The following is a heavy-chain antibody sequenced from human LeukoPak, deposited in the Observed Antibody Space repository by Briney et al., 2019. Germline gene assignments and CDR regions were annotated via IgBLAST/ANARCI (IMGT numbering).Heavy chain of an antibody. Sequence: GGSLRLSCAASGFTFSSYGMSWVRQAPGKGLEWVSAISGSGGSTYYADSVKGRFTISRDNSKNTLYLQMNSLRAEDTAVYYCAKTHVIVVVAATRLPDYWGQGTLVTVSS. CDR3: AKTHVIVVVAATRLPDY. D-gene: IGHD2-15*01. CDR1: GFTFSSYG. J-gene: IGHJ4*02. V-gene: IGHV3-23*01. CDR2: ISGSGGST.